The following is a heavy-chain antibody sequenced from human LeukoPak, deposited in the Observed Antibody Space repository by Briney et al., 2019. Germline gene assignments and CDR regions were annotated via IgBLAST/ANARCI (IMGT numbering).Heavy chain of an antibody. V-gene: IGHV4-39*01. Sequence: SEALSLTCTVSGGSISSSSYSWGWIRQPPGKGLEWIGSIYYSGTTYYNPSLKSRVTISVDTSKIQFSLKLSSVAATDTAVYFCARLRFDFWSGYTHPYFDYWGQGTLVTVSS. CDR2: IYYSGTT. CDR3: ARLRFDFWSGYTHPYFDY. J-gene: IGHJ4*02. CDR1: GGSISSSSYS. D-gene: IGHD3-3*01.